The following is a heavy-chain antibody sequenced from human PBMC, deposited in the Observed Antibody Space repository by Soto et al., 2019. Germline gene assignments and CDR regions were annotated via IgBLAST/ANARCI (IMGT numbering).Heavy chain of an antibody. CDR1: GFTFSSYA. CDR3: ARVGDNWNAPNYFDY. J-gene: IGHJ4*02. Sequence: GGSLRLSCAASGFTFSSYAMHWVRQAPGKGLEWVAVISYDGSNKYYADSVKGRFTISRDNSKNTLYLQMNSLRAEDTAVYYCARVGDNWNAPNYFDYWGQGTLVTVSS. CDR2: ISYDGSNK. V-gene: IGHV3-30-3*01. D-gene: IGHD1-20*01.